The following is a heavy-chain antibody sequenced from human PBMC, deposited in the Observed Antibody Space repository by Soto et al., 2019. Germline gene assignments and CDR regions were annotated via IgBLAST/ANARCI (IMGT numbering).Heavy chain of an antibody. CDR2: INAGHGNT. V-gene: IGHV1-3*05. CDR3: ARLKGFDYRLRWFDP. CDR1: GYTFTSYA. J-gene: IGHJ5*02. D-gene: IGHD4-4*01. Sequence: QVQLVQSGAEEKKPGASVKVSCKASGYTFTSYAMNCVRQAPGQRLEWMGWINAGHGNTKYSQKFQGRVTITRDTSGGTAYMELSRLRSDDTAGYSCARLKGFDYRLRWFDPWGQGTLVTAAS.